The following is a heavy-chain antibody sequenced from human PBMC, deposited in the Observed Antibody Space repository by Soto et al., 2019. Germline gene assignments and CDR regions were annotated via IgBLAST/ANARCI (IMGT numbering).Heavy chain of an antibody. CDR2: IFSNDEK. D-gene: IGHD2-8*01. Sequence: QVTLKESGPVLVKPTETLTLTCTVSGFSLSNVRMGVSWIRQPPGKALEGLAHIFSNDEKSYNTYLRSRLTISKDTYQSQVVLSLTNQDPIDTDTNYCARLNTMLIDNYLYAVDVWGHGTTVTVSS. V-gene: IGHV2-26*01. CDR1: GFSLSNVRMG. J-gene: IGHJ6*02. CDR3: ARLNTMLIDNYLYAVDV.